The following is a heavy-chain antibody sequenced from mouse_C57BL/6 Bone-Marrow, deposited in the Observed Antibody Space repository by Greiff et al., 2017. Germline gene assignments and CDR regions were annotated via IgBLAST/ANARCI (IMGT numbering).Heavy chain of an antibody. D-gene: IGHD1-1*01. CDR3: ARVPITTVVAPNFDV. CDR1: GYTFTSYW. CDR2: IDPSDSYT. Sequence: VQLQQPGAELVRPGTSVMLSCKASGYTFTSYWMHWVKQRPGQGLEWIGVIDPSDSYTNYNQKFKGKATLTVDTSSSTAYMQLSSLTSEDSAVYYCARVPITTVVAPNFDVWGTGATVTVSS. V-gene: IGHV1-59*01. J-gene: IGHJ1*03.